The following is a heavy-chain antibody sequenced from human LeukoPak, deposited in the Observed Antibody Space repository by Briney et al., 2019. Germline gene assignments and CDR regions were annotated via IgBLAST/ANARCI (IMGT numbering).Heavy chain of an antibody. Sequence: GESLKISCQGSGYSFSNYWIGWVRQMPGKGLEWMGIIYPGDYDTRYSPSFQGQVTISAGKSISTAYLQWSSLKASDTAIYYCARKPRLQQSFDSWGQGTLVTVSS. CDR1: GYSFSNYW. D-gene: IGHD6-13*01. CDR2: IYPGDYDT. V-gene: IGHV5-51*01. CDR3: ARKPRLQQSFDS. J-gene: IGHJ4*02.